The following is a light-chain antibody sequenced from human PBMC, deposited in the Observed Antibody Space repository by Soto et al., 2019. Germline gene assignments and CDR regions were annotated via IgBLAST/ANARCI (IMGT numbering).Light chain of an antibody. Sequence: DIQMTQSPSTLSAFVGDRVTITCRASQSISAWLAWYQQKPGKAPKVLIYKASTLESGVPSRFSGSGSGTEFTLTISSLQPDDLATYYCQQYNTYPYTFGQGTKLEIK. V-gene: IGKV1-5*03. CDR3: QQYNTYPYT. J-gene: IGKJ2*01. CDR1: QSISAW. CDR2: KAS.